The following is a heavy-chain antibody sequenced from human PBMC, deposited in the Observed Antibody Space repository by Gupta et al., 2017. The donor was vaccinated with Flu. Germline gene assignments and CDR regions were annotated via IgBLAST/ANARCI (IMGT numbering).Heavy chain of an antibody. Sequence: EGQFVESGGGLVQSGGSLRLSCGASVFPFCSCWMPWLRHVPGMGPVWVSRMTSDERMTGYAYSVRGRFTISNANAMSSLYLKMRGMSAEYTSVYFCASPNRHCSGGNCYYILYGWDVWGQGTTVTVS. CDR1: VFPFCSCW. V-gene: IGHV3-74*01. D-gene: IGHD2-15*01. J-gene: IGHJ6*02. CDR2: MTSDERMT. CDR3: ASPNRHCSGGNCYYILYGWDV.